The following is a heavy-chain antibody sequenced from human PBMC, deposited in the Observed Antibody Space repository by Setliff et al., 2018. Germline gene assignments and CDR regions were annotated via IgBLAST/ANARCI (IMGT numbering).Heavy chain of an antibody. D-gene: IGHD5-12*01. CDR1: GFTVSTFS. Sequence: PGGSLRLSCAASGFTVSTFSMHWVRQAPVKGLEWVATISDDGTNEFYADSVKGRFTVFRDNSKNTLYLQMSSLRPDDAAMYYCAKVPNSGGYAGPFDFWGQGTLVTVSS. V-gene: IGHV3-30*18. CDR3: AKVPNSGGYAGPFDF. J-gene: IGHJ4*02. CDR2: ISDDGTNE.